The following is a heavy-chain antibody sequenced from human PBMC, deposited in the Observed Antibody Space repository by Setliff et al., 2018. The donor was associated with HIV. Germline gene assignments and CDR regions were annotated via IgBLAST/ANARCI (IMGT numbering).Heavy chain of an antibody. J-gene: IGHJ4*02. CDR3: ARLGAEDFSDYDWVDY. D-gene: IGHD5-12*01. Sequence: SETLSLTCTVSGGSMSSSSYYWGWIRQTPDKGLEWIGIIYYSGATYYNPSLTSRVTISVDTSRNQFSLKLRSVTAADTAAYYCARLGAEDFSDYDWVDYWGPGTLVTVSA. V-gene: IGHV4-39*01. CDR1: GGSMSSSSYY. CDR2: IYYSGAT.